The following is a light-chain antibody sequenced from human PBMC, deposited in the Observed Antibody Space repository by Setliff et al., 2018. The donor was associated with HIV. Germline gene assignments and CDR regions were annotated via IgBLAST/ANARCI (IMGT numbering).Light chain of an antibody. V-gene: IGLV1-44*01. CDR3: AAWDDSLNGHVV. CDR2: NNN. CDR1: SSNIGSNT. Sequence: QSALTQPPSVSGTPGQRVTISCSGSSSNIGSNTVNWYQQLPGTAPKLLIFNNNQRPSGVPDRFSGSKSGTSASLAISGLQSEDEADYHCAAWDDSLNGHVVFGGGTK. J-gene: IGLJ2*01.